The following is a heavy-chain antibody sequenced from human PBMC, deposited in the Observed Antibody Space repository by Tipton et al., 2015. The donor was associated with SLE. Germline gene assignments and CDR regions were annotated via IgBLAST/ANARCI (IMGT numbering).Heavy chain of an antibody. D-gene: IGHD3-22*01. CDR1: VGSFSGYF. CDR3: ARPAQIVVVTPSEYFQH. V-gene: IGHV4-34*01. Sequence: TLSLTCAVYVGSFSGYFWSWIRQPPGKGLEWIGEITHSGSTNYNPSLKSRVTISLDTSKNQFSLKVSSVTAADTAVYYCARPAQIVVVTPSEYFQHWGQGTLVTVSS. J-gene: IGHJ1*01. CDR2: ITHSGST.